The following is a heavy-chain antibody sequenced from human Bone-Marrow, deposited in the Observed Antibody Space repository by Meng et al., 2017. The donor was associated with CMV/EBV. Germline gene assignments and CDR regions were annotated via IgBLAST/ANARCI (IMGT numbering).Heavy chain of an antibody. CDR1: GGSISSYY. CDR3: ARDFPGPAGTTPFALGLDP. V-gene: IGHV4-59*01. CDR2: IYYSGST. Sequence: GSLRLSCTVSGGSISSYYWSWIRQPPGKGLEWIGYIYYSGSTNYNPSLKSRVTIAVDTSKNQFSLKLSSVTAAATAVYYCARDFPGPAGTTPFALGLDPWGQGTLVTVSS. J-gene: IGHJ5*02. D-gene: IGHD1-1*01.